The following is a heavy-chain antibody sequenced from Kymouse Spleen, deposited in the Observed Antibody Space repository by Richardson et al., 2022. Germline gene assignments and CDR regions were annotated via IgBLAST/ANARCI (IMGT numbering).Heavy chain of an antibody. Sequence: QLQLQESGPGLVKPSETLSLTCTVSGGSISSSSYYWGWIRQPPGKGLEWIGSIYYSGSTYYNPSLKSRVTISVDTSKNQFSLKLSSVTAADTAVYYCARHRTIFGVVIGWFDPWGQGTLVTVSS. V-gene: IGHV4-39*01. J-gene: IGHJ5*02. CDR3: ARHRTIFGVVIGWFDP. CDR1: GGSISSSSYY. CDR2: IYYSGST. D-gene: IGHD3-3*01.